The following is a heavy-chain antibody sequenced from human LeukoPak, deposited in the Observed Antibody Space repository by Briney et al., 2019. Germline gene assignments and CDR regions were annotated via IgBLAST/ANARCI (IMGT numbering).Heavy chain of an antibody. CDR2: ISGSGGST. V-gene: IGHV3-23*01. Sequence: PGGSLRLSCAASGFTFSSYAMSWVRQAPGKGLEWVSAISGSGGSTYYADSVKGRFTISRDNSKNTLYLPMNSLRADDTAVYYCAKGRHYSGSYDAFDIWGQGTMVTVSS. CDR3: AKGRHYSGSYDAFDI. CDR1: GFTFSSYA. J-gene: IGHJ3*02. D-gene: IGHD1-26*01.